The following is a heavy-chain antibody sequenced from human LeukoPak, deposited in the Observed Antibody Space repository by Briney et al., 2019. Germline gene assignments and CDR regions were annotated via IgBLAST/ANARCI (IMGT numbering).Heavy chain of an antibody. CDR1: GFTFSGYW. D-gene: IGHD3-16*01. Sequence: GGSLRLSCAASGFTFSGYWMHWVRQVPGGGLMWLSRINSDGSTTSYAGSVKGRFTISRDNAKNTLYLQLNTLRVEDTAVYYCARETWGGLDYWGQGTLVSVSS. CDR3: ARETWGGLDY. J-gene: IGHJ4*02. V-gene: IGHV3-74*01. CDR2: INSDGSTT.